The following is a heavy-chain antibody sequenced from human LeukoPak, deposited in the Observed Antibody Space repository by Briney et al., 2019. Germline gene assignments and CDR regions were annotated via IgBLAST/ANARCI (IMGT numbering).Heavy chain of an antibody. D-gene: IGHD1-1*01. Sequence: GSLRLSCAASGFTFSSYGMSWVRQAPGKGLQWVSGISGSGGRTYYADSVKGRFTISRDNAKNSLYLQMNSLRVEDMAVYYCARCTTGRTFGSLREIKRSREIDYWGQGTLVTVSS. CDR3: ARCTTGRTFGSLREIKRSREIDY. J-gene: IGHJ4*02. CDR1: GFTFSSYG. V-gene: IGHV3-23*01. CDR2: ISGSGGRT.